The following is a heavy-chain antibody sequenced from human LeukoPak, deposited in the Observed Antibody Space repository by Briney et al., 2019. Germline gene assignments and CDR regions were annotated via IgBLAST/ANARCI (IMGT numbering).Heavy chain of an antibody. CDR3: ARDRGYSYGFDY. D-gene: IGHD5-18*01. CDR1: GFSFSSYS. CDR2: IYSGGST. J-gene: IGHJ4*02. Sequence: PGGSLRLSCAASGFSFSSYSMSWVRQAPGKGLEWVSVIYSGGSTYYADSVKGRFTISRDNSKNTLYLQMNSLRAEDTAVYYCARDRGYSYGFDYWGQGTLVTVSS. V-gene: IGHV3-66*02.